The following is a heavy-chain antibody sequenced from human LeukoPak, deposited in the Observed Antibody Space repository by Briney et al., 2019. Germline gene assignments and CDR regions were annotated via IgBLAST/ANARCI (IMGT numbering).Heavy chain of an antibody. CDR1: GFTFSSYG. Sequence: PGRSLRLSCAASGFTFSSYGMHWVRQAPGKGLEWVAVISYDGSNKYYADSVKGRFTISRDNSKNTLYLQMNSLRAEDTAVYYCARGREYGDYVGPWGQGTLVTVSS. CDR2: ISYDGSNK. D-gene: IGHD4-17*01. J-gene: IGHJ5*02. CDR3: ARGREYGDYVGP. V-gene: IGHV3-30*03.